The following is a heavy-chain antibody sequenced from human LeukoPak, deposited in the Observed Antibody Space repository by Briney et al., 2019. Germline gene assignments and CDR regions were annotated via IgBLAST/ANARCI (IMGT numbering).Heavy chain of an antibody. V-gene: IGHV3-20*04. D-gene: IGHD3-10*01. CDR3: ARDRAAKGWFGELFYPY. J-gene: IGHJ4*02. CDR2: INWNGGST. CDR1: GFTFDDYG. Sequence: SGGSLGLSCAASGFTFDDYGMSWVRQAPGKGLEWVSGINWNGGSTGYADSVKGRFTISRDNAKNSLYLQMNSLRAEDTAVYYCARDRAAKGWFGELFYPYWGQGTLVTVSS.